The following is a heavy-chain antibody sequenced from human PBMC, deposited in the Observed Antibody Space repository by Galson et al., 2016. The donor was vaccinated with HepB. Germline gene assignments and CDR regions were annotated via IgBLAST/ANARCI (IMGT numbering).Heavy chain of an antibody. CDR1: GGSISSTTNW. CDR3: SRDCTGDTCKFAGYDAFDI. V-gene: IGHV4-4*02. Sequence: SETLSLTCTVSGGSISSTTNWWSWVRQSPGQGLEWIGEIYHSGDTNYNPSLMSRATISVDTSRNQFSLSLSSVTAAATAVYFCSRDCTGDTCKFAGYDAFDIWGQGTTVTVSS. D-gene: IGHD2-8*02. CDR2: IYHSGDT. J-gene: IGHJ3*02.